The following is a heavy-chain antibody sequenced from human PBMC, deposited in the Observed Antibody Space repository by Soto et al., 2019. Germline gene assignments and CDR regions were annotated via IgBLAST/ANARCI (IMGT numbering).Heavy chain of an antibody. CDR2: IYSGGST. Sequence: GGSLRLSCAASGFTVSSNYMSWVRQAPGKGLEWVSVIYSGGSTYYADSVKGRFTISRHNSKNTLYLQMNSLRAEDTAVYYCASNYGGALGVRHMDVWGKGTTVTVSS. CDR1: GFTVSSNY. V-gene: IGHV3-53*04. D-gene: IGHD4-17*01. CDR3: ASNYGGALGVRHMDV. J-gene: IGHJ6*03.